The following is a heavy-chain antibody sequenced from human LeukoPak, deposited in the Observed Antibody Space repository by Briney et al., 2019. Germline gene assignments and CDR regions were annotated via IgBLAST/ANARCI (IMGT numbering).Heavy chain of an antibody. Sequence: GASVKVSCKASGYTFTSYGISWVRQAPGQGLEWMGWISAYNGNTNYAQKLQGRVTMTTDTSTSTAYVERRSLRSDDTAVYYCARGVWSGAPQAFDIWGQGTMVTVSS. J-gene: IGHJ3*02. CDR2: ISAYNGNT. D-gene: IGHD3-3*01. CDR3: ARGVWSGAPQAFDI. V-gene: IGHV1-18*01. CDR1: GYTFTSYG.